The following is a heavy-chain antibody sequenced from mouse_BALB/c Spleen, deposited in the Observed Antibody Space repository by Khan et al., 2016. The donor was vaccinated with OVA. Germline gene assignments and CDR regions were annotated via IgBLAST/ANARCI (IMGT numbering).Heavy chain of an antibody. CDR3: VRKEEGGDMDY. Sequence: VQLQQSGAELARPGASVKMSCKASGYTLTTYTMHWVKQRPGQGLEWIGYINPGSVYTHYNQKFKDKATLTADTSSNTAFMQLSSLTPEASAVYYCVRKEEGGDMDYWGQGTTLTVSS. V-gene: IGHV1-4*01. CDR2: INPGSVYT. D-gene: IGHD3-3*01. J-gene: IGHJ2*01. CDR1: GYTLTTYT.